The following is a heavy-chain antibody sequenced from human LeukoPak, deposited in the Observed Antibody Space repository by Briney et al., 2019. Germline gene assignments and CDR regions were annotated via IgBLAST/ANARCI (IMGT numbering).Heavy chain of an antibody. Sequence: PGGSLRLSCEASGFTFSSYAMSWVRQAPGKGLEWVSAISGSGGNTYYADSVVGRFTISRDNSKNTLNLQMSRLRADDTAVYYCAEQTRGYGFGSWGQGSLVTVSS. CDR3: AEQTRGYGFGS. D-gene: IGHD5-18*01. J-gene: IGHJ5*02. V-gene: IGHV3-23*01. CDR1: GFTFSSYA. CDR2: ISGSGGNT.